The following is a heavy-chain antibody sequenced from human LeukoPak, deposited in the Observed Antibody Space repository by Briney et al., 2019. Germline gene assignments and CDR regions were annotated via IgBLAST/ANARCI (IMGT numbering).Heavy chain of an antibody. CDR1: GGSISSGGYY. J-gene: IGHJ3*02. CDR3: ASGSSGWYLRAFDI. CDR2: IYYSGST. Sequence: SETLSLTCTVSGGSISSGGYYLSWIRQHPGKCLAWIGYIYYSGSTYYNPSLKSRVTISVDPSKNQFSLKLSSVTAADPAVYYCASGSSGWYLRAFDIWGQGTMVTVSS. V-gene: IGHV4-31*03. D-gene: IGHD6-19*01.